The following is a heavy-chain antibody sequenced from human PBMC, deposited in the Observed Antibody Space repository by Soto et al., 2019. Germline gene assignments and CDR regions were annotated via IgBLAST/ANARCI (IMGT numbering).Heavy chain of an antibody. V-gene: IGHV1-69*13. CDR1: GGTFSSYT. CDR2: IIPIFGTA. J-gene: IGHJ3*02. Sequence: SVKVSCKASGGTFSSYTISWVRQAPGQGLEWMGGIIPIFGTANYAQKFQGRVTITADESTSTAYMELSSLRSEDTAVYYCASMSQAVAGTVAFDICGQGTMVTVSS. CDR3: ASMSQAVAGTVAFDI. D-gene: IGHD6-19*01.